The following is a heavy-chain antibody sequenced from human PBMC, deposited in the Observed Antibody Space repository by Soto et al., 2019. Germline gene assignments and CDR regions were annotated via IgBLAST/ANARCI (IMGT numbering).Heavy chain of an antibody. CDR3: ARTRSSSQDFDY. CDR1: GFSLSTSGVG. D-gene: IGHD6-13*01. J-gene: IGHJ4*02. V-gene: IGHV2-5*01. Sequence: SGPTLVNPTQTLTLTCTFSGFSLSTSGVGVGWIRQPPGKALEWLALIYWNDDKRYSPSLKSRLTITKDTSKNQVVLTMTNMDPVDTASYYIARTRSSSQDFDYWGQGTLVTVS. CDR2: IYWNDDK.